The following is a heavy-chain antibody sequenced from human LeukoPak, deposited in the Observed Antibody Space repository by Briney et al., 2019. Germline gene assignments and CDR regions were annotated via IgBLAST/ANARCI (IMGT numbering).Heavy chain of an antibody. V-gene: IGHV3-69-1*01. CDR3: ARGRYCSSTSCYARIPLDV. Sequence: PGGSLRLSCAASGFTFSSYTMNWVRQAPGKGLEWISYITSDNTIYYADSVKGRFTIPRDNSKNTLYLQMNSLRAEDTAVYYCARGRYCSSTSCYARIPLDVWGQGTTVTVSS. CDR2: ITSDNTI. D-gene: IGHD2-2*01. J-gene: IGHJ6*02. CDR1: GFTFSSYT.